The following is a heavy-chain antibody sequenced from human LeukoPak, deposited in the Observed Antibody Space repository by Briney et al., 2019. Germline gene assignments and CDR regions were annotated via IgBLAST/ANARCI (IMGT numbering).Heavy chain of an antibody. J-gene: IGHJ3*02. V-gene: IGHV3-23*01. CDR2: ISGSGGTI. Sequence: GGSLRLSCAASGFTFSTYAMSWVRQAPGKGLEWVAAISGSGGTIYYAESVKGRFTISRDNSKNTLYLQVNSLRAEDTAVYYCAKRRDAFDIWGRGTMVTVSS. CDR1: GFTFSTYA. CDR3: AKRRDAFDI.